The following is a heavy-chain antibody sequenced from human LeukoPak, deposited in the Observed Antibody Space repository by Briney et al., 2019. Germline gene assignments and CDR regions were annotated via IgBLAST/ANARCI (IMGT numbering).Heavy chain of an antibody. CDR1: GYTFTSYD. Sequence: GASVKVSCKASGYTFTSYDINWVRQATGQGLEWMGWMNPNSGNTGYAQKFQGRVTMTRNTSISTAYMELSSLRSEDTAVYYCARVSQWLVLGSYYYMDVWGKGTTVTISS. D-gene: IGHD6-19*01. CDR2: MNPNSGNT. V-gene: IGHV1-8*01. CDR3: ARVSQWLVLGSYYYMDV. J-gene: IGHJ6*03.